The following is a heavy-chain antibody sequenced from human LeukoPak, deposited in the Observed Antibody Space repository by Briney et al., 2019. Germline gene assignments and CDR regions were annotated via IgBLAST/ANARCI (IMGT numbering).Heavy chain of an antibody. D-gene: IGHD6-13*01. CDR1: GFTFSRYW. J-gene: IGHJ4*02. Sequence: GGSLRLSCAASGFTFSRYWMSWVRQAPGKGLEYTANIKEDGSEKYYVDSVKGRFTISRDNARNSLFLQMNSLRVDDTAVYYCARDTSAERGQQLANWGQGTLVTVSS. CDR2: IKEDGSEK. V-gene: IGHV3-7*04. CDR3: ARDTSAERGQQLAN.